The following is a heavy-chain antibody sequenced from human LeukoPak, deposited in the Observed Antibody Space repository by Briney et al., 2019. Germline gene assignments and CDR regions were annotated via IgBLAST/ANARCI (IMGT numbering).Heavy chain of an antibody. CDR3: ARHEAQYCGGDCYSSHFDY. J-gene: IGHJ4*02. Sequence: SETLSLTCAVYGGSFSGYYWSWIRQPPGKGLEWIGYIYYSGSTNYNPSLKSRVTISVDTSKNQFSLKLSSVTAADTAVYYCARHEAQYCGGDCYSSHFDYWGQGTLVTVSS. D-gene: IGHD2-21*02. CDR1: GGSFSGYY. V-gene: IGHV4-59*08. CDR2: IYYSGST.